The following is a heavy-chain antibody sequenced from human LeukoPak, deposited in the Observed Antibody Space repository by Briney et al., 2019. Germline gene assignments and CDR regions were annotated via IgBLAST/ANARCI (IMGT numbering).Heavy chain of an antibody. D-gene: IGHD6-6*01. CDR3: AREQEYYYGMDV. Sequence: YISASSSMIYYAESVKGRFTISRDNAKNSLYLQMNSLRDEDTAVYYCAREQEYYYGMDVWGKGTTVTVSS. CDR2: ISASSSMI. J-gene: IGHJ6*04. V-gene: IGHV3-48*02.